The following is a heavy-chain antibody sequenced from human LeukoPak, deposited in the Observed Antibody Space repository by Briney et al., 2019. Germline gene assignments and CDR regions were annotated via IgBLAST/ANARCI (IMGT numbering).Heavy chain of an antibody. CDR2: IWHDGTNK. V-gene: IGHV3-33*01. D-gene: IGHD3-22*01. Sequence: GGSLRLSCAASGFTFSTYVMHWVRQAPGKGLDWVAIIWHDGTNKYYADSVKGRFTISRDNSKNTLYLQMNSLRAEDTAVYYCAREGGPYYYDSSGYPETDYWGQGTLVTVSS. CDR3: AREGGPYYYDSSGYPETDY. CDR1: GFTFSTYV. J-gene: IGHJ4*02.